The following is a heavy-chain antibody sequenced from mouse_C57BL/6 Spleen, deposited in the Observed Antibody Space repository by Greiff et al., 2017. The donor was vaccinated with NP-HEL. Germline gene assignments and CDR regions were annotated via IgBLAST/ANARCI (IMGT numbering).Heavy chain of an antibody. CDR3: ARGYDYDGRFAY. CDR2: IHPNSGST. J-gene: IGHJ3*01. CDR1: GYTFTSYW. Sequence: VQLQQPGAELVKPGASVKLSCKASGYTFTSYWMHWVKQRPGQGLEWIGMIHPNSGSTNYNEKFKSKATLTVDKSSSTAYMQLSSLTSEDSAVYYCARGYDYDGRFAYWGQGTLVTVSA. V-gene: IGHV1-64*01. D-gene: IGHD2-4*01.